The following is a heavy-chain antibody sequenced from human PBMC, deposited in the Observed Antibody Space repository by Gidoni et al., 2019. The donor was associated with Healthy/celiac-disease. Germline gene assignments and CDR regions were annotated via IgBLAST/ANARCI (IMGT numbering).Heavy chain of an antibody. V-gene: IGHV3-21*01. CDR3: ASCGSGSYSVY. CDR2: ISSCSGYI. CDR1: GCTFSRYS. Sequence: EVQLVESGGGLVKPGGSVRLACAASGCTFSRYSMNWARQAPGRGLEWVSSISSCSGYIYYADSVKGRFTISRDNAKNSLYLQMNSLRAEDTAVYYCASCGSGSYSVYWGQGTLVTVSS. D-gene: IGHD3-10*01. J-gene: IGHJ4*02.